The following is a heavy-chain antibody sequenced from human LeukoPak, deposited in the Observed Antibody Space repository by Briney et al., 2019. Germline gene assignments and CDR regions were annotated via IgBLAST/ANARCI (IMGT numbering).Heavy chain of an antibody. Sequence: PGGSLRLSCAASGFTFNAFAMNWVRQAPGRGLEWVSSITTSSTYIYYADSVKGRFTISRDNAKNSLYLQMHNLRAEDTAVYYCASGYSHGFNWGQGTMVTVSS. CDR3: ASGYSHGFN. J-gene: IGHJ4*02. V-gene: IGHV3-21*06. CDR2: ITTSSTYI. D-gene: IGHD5-18*01. CDR1: GFTFNAFA.